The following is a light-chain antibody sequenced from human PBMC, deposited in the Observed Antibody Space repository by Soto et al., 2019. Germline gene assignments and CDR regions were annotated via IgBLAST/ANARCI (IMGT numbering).Light chain of an antibody. Sequence: QSVLTQPRSVSGSPGQSVTISCTGSSSDVGGSDYVSWFQHYPGKAPKLMIYDVSRRPSGVPDRFSGSKSGNTASLTISGLQAEDEADYYCCSHAGTYAFRVFGTGTKGTVL. CDR2: DVS. CDR3: CSHAGTYAFRV. J-gene: IGLJ1*01. V-gene: IGLV2-11*01. CDR1: SSDVGGSDY.